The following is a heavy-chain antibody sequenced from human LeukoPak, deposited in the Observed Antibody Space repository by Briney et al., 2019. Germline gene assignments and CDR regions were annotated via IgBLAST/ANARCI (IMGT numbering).Heavy chain of an antibody. J-gene: IGHJ3*02. V-gene: IGHV4-4*02. Sequence: SETLSLTCTVSGASVSRNWWSWVRQPPGKGLEWIGEIHHSGGTDYNPSLKSRVTMSLDNSNNHFSLKLSSVTAADTAVYYCATNDLRDDAFDIWGKGTTVTVSS. CDR3: ATNDLRDDAFDI. D-gene: IGHD1-1*01. CDR2: IHHSGGT. CDR1: GASVSRNW.